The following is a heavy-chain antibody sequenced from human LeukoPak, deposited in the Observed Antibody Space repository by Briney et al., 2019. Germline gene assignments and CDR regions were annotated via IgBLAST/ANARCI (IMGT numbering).Heavy chain of an antibody. CDR3: ARAKVVLMVYAIGEAFDI. CDR2: INPNSGGT. Sequence: GASVKVSCKASGYTFTGYYMHWVRQAPGQGLEWMGWINPNSGGTNYAQKFQGRVTMTRDTSISTAYMELSRLRSDDTAVYYCARAKVVLMVYAIGEAFDIWGQGTMVTVSS. V-gene: IGHV1-2*02. D-gene: IGHD2-8*01. J-gene: IGHJ3*02. CDR1: GYTFTGYY.